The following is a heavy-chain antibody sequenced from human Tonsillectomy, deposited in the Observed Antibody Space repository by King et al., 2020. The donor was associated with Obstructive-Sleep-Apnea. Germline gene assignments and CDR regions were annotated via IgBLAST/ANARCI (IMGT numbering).Heavy chain of an antibody. CDR3: TRDETCMMDTFDI. V-gene: IGHV3-74*03. CDR2: INIAGRST. D-gene: IGHD2-8*01. J-gene: IGHJ3*02. CDR1: GFAFSTYW. Sequence: VQLVESGGGLVQPGGSLRLSCAASGFAFSTYWMHWVRQAPGKGLVWVSRINIAGRSTEFADSVKGRFTMSRDNAKNTLYLQMNSLRDEDTAMYYCTRDETCMMDTFDIWGQGTMVTVSS.